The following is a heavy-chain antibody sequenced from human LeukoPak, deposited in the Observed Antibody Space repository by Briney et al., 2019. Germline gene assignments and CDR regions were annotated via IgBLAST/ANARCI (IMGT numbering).Heavy chain of an antibody. D-gene: IGHD3-10*01. CDR2: IHYSGST. CDR1: GGSISSYY. J-gene: IGHJ3*02. CDR3: ARIQGYYYGSGRGFDI. V-gene: IGHV4-59*12. Sequence: SETLSLTCTVSGGSISSYYWSWIRQPPGKGLEWIGYIHYSGSTYYNPSLTSRVTISVDTSKNQFSLKLSSVTAADTAVYYCARIQGYYYGSGRGFDIWGQGTMVTVSS.